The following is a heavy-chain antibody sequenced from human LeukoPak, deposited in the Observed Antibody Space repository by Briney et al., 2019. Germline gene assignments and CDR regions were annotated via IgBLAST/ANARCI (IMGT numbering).Heavy chain of an antibody. J-gene: IGHJ4*02. CDR3: ARYMVRGDPFDY. Sequence: ASVKVSFKASGYTFTSYGISWVRQAPGQGLEWMGWISAYNGNTNSPQKLQGRVTMTTDTSTSTAYMELRSLRSDDTAVYYCARYMVRGDPFDYWGQGTLVTVSS. D-gene: IGHD3-10*01. V-gene: IGHV1-18*01. CDR1: GYTFTSYG. CDR2: ISAYNGNT.